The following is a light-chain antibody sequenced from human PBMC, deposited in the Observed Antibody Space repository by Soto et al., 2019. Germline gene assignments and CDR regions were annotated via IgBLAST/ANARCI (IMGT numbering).Light chain of an antibody. CDR1: QSVSSN. Sequence: EIMMTQSPATLSVSPGERATLSFRASQSVSSNLAWYQQKPGQAPRLLIYAASTRATGIPDRFSGSGSGTDFTLTISRLQPEDFAVYYCQQYGSSPLTFGGGTKVDIK. CDR2: AAS. CDR3: QQYGSSPLT. J-gene: IGKJ4*01. V-gene: IGKV3-20*01.